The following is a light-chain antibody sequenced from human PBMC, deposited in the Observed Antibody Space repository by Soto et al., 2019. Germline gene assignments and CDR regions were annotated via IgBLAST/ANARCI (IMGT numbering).Light chain of an antibody. CDR1: SSDVGSYDY. Sequence: QSALTQPGSVSGSLGQSITISCTGTSSDVGSYDYVSWYQQHPGKAPKLMIYDVSSRPSGVSNRFSGSKSGYTASLTISGLQAEDEADYYCSSYASNRDVLFGGGTQLTVL. V-gene: IGLV2-14*03. CDR3: SSYASNRDVL. J-gene: IGLJ2*01. CDR2: DVS.